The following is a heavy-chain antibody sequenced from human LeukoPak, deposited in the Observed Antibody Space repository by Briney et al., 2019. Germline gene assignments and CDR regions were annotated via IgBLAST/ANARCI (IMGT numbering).Heavy chain of an antibody. CDR2: INPSGGST. D-gene: IGHD2-21*01. CDR3: ARKCEGGDCFDY. V-gene: IGHV1-46*01. CDR1: GYTFTSYY. Sequence: ASVKVPCKASGYTFTSYYMHWVRQAPGQGLEWMGIINPSGGSTSYAQKFQGRVTMTRDTSTSTVYMELSSLRSEDTAVYYCARKCEGGDCFDYWGQGTLVTVSS. J-gene: IGHJ4*02.